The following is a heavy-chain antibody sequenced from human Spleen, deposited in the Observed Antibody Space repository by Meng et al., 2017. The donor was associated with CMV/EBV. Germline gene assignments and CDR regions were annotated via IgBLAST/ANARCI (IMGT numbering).Heavy chain of an antibody. V-gene: IGHV4-34*01. CDR1: GGSFSGYY. Sequence: QVQLQQWGAGLLKPSETLSLPCAVYGGSFSGYYWSWIRQPPGKGLEWIGEINHSGSTNYNPSLKSRVTISVDTSKNQFSLKLSSVTAADTAVYYCARGLEYFDYWGQGTLVTVSS. D-gene: IGHD1-1*01. CDR2: INHSGST. J-gene: IGHJ4*02. CDR3: ARGLEYFDY.